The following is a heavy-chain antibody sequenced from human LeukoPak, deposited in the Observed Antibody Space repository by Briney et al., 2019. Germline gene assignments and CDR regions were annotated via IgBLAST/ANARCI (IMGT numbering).Heavy chain of an antibody. D-gene: IGHD1-26*01. Sequence: SETLSLTCTVSGDSMISFYWSWIRQSAGKGLEWIGRIYTSGTTDYNPSLKTRVAMSVDTSRNQFSLRLNYMTAADTAVYYCVRWGAYYYYYNLDVWGKGTRSPYP. J-gene: IGHJ6*03. CDR3: VRWGAYYYYYNLDV. CDR1: GDSMISFY. V-gene: IGHV4-4*07. CDR2: IYTSGTT.